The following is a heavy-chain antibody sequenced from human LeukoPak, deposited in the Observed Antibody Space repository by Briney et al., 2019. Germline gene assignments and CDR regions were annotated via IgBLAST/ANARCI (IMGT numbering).Heavy chain of an antibody. CDR1: GFTFSSYS. V-gene: IGHV3-48*01. CDR3: ARDSDSNYYDSSGQRYYYYYYMDV. D-gene: IGHD3-22*01. CDR2: ISSSSSTI. J-gene: IGHJ6*03. Sequence: GGSLRLSCAASGFTFSSYSMNWVRQAPGKGLEWVSYISSSSSTIYYADSVKGRFTISRDNAKNSLYLQMNSLRAEDTAVYYCARDSDSNYYDSSGQRYYYYYYMDVWGKGTTVTVSS.